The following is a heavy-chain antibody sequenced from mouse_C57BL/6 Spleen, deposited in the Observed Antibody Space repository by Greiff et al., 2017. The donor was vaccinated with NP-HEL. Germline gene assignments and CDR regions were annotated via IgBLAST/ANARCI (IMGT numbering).Heavy chain of an antibody. V-gene: IGHV1-69*01. J-gene: IGHJ4*01. CDR3: AKAGDYYAMDY. CDR1: GYTFTSYW. CDR2: IDPSDSYT. Sequence: VQLQQPGAELVMPGASVKLSCKASGYTFTSYWMHWVKQRPGQGLEWIGGIDPSDSYTNYTQKFQGKSTLTVDTSSSTAYLQLSSLTSEDSAFYSCAKAGDYYAMDYWGQGTSVTVSS.